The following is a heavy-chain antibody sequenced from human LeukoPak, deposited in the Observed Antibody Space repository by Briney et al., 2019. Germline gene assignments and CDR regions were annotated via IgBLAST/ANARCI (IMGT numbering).Heavy chain of an antibody. V-gene: IGHV3-21*01. CDR3: ARAGDGYNYGLDRESYFDY. Sequence: GGSLRLSCAASGFTFSSYSMNWVRQAPGKGLEWVSSISSSSSYIYYAASVKGRFTISRDNAKNSLYLQMNSLRAEDTAVYYCARAGDGYNYGLDRESYFDYWGQGTLVTVSS. D-gene: IGHD5-24*01. CDR1: GFTFSSYS. J-gene: IGHJ4*02. CDR2: ISSSSSYI.